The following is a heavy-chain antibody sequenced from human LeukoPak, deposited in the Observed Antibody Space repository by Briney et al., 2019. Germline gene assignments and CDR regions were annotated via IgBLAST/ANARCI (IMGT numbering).Heavy chain of an antibody. CDR2: INHSGST. CDR3: ARGSPSGSHGDYFDY. D-gene: IGHD1-26*01. CDR1: GGSSSGYY. Sequence: SETLSLTCAVYGGSSSGYYWSWIRQSPGKGLEWIGEINHSGSTNYNPSLKSRVTISVDTSKNQFSLKLSSVTAADTAVYYCARGSPSGSHGDYFDYWGQGTLVTVSS. V-gene: IGHV4-34*01. J-gene: IGHJ4*02.